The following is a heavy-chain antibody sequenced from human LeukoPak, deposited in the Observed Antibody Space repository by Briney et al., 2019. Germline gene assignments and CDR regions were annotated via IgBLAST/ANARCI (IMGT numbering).Heavy chain of an antibody. CDR2: IKQDGSEK. Sequence: GGSLRLSGAASGFTFSSYWMSWVRQAPGKGLEWVANIKQDGSEKYYVDSVKGRFTISRDNAKNSLYLQMNSLRAEDTAVYYCARESLWFGELSSSYFDYWGQGTLVTVSS. CDR3: ARESLWFGELSSSYFDY. V-gene: IGHV3-7*01. CDR1: GFTFSSYW. D-gene: IGHD3-10*01. J-gene: IGHJ4*02.